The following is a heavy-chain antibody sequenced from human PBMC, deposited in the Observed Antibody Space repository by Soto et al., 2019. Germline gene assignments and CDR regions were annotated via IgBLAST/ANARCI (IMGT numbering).Heavy chain of an antibody. D-gene: IGHD5-12*01. CDR1: GDSVSSDSAT. CDR3: ARAGTGGYSGYDVARTYWFDP. Sequence: SQTLSLTCAISGDSVSSDSATWNWIRQSPSRGLEWLGRTYYRSKWYNDYAVSVKSRIAITPDTSKNQLSLKLSSVTAADTAVYYCARAGTGGYSGYDVARTYWFDPWGQGTLVTVSS. CDR2: TYYRSKWYN. J-gene: IGHJ5*02. V-gene: IGHV6-1*01.